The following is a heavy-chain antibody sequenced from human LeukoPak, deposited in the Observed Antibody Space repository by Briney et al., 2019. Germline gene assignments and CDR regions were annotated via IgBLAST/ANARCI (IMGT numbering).Heavy chain of an antibody. Sequence: ASVKVSCKASGGTFSSYAISWVRQAPGQGLDWMGGIIPIFGTANYAQKFQGRVTITADKSTSTAYMELSSLKTEDTAVYYCTTELLWFGDYFDYSGQGTLVTVSS. CDR1: GGTFSSYA. CDR3: TTELLWFGDYFDY. J-gene: IGHJ4*02. V-gene: IGHV1-69*06. D-gene: IGHD3-10*01. CDR2: IIPIFGTA.